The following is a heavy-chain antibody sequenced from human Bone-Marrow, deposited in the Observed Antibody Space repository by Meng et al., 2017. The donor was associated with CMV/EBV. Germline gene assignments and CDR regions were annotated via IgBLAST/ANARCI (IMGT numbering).Heavy chain of an antibody. J-gene: IGHJ4*02. CDR2: IYYSGST. CDR3: ARGTLGHCSSTSCFPLDS. Sequence: SETLSLTCIVSGGSISSGGYYWSWIRQHPGKGLEWTGYIYYSGSTYYKPSLKSRVTISGDTSKNQFSLKLSSVTAADTAVYYCARGTLGHCSSTSCFPLDSWGQGTLVTVSS. CDR1: GGSISSGGYY. V-gene: IGHV4-31*03. D-gene: IGHD2-2*01.